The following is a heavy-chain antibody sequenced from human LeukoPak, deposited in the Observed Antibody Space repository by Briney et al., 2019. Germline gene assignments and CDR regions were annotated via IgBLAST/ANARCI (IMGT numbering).Heavy chain of an antibody. CDR2: IGTASDT. CDR3: ARGPPRGKYYYMNV. CDR1: GFTFSSLD. Sequence: GGSLRLSCAASGFTFSSLDMHWVRQPTGQGLEWVSTIGTASDTYYPGSVEGRFTLSRDNAKNSLYLQMNSLTAGDTAVYYCARGPPRGKYYYMNVWGKGITVTVSS. J-gene: IGHJ6*03. D-gene: IGHD1-1*01. V-gene: IGHV3-13*01.